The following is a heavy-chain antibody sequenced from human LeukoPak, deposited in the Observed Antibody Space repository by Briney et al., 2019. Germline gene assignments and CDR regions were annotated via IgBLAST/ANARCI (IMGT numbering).Heavy chain of an antibody. V-gene: IGHV4-59*08. D-gene: IGHD3-3*01. Sequence: SETLSLTCTVSGGSISSYYWSWIRQPPGKGLEWIGYIYYSGGTDYNPSLKSRVTISVDTSKNQFSLKLTSVTAADTAVYYCARRSDRFDYWGRGTPVTVSS. CDR1: GGSISSYY. J-gene: IGHJ4*02. CDR2: IYYSGGT. CDR3: ARRSDRFDY.